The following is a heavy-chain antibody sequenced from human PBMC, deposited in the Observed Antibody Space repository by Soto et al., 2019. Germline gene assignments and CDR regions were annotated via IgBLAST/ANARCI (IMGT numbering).Heavy chain of an antibody. Sequence: GVFLRISCVFSVFTFSDYYMSVIRQAPGKGLEWASYISLSSSYTNYADSVNGRFTISRDNDKTSLYLQMNSLRAEDTAVYYCARDTWATRYFDYWGQGTMVTVSS. CDR2: ISLSSSYT. J-gene: IGHJ4*02. CDR3: ARDTWATRYFDY. D-gene: IGHD3-9*01. CDR1: VFTFSDYY. V-gene: IGHV3-11*06.